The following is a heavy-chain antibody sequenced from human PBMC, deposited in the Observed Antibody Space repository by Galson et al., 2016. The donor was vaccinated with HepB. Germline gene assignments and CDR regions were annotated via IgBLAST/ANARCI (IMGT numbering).Heavy chain of an antibody. CDR3: ARDRGDYHGACNFEY. Sequence: SLRLSCAASGFTFSSYTMNWVRQAPGKGLEWVAAISSTSYYIYYKDSVKGRFTISRDNTENSLYLQMNSLRAEDTAVYYCARDRGDYHGACNFEYWGQGTLVTVSS. CDR1: GFTFSSYT. V-gene: IGHV3-21*01. CDR2: ISSTSYYI. J-gene: IGHJ4*02. D-gene: IGHD2-21*02.